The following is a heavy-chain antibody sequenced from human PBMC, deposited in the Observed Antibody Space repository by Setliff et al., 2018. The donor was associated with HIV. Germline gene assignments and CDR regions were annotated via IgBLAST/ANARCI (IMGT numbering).Heavy chain of an antibody. CDR2: ISRSSTFI. J-gene: IGHJ6*02. CDR1: GFSFSSYT. Sequence: PGGSLRLSCAASGFSFSSYTMNWVRQAPGKGLEWVSSISRSSTFIHYGDSVKGRFTISRDDAKNSLYLQMNSQRAEDTAVYYCAREPMGGITMIVHSPYYNGMDVWGQGTTVTVSS. V-gene: IGHV3-21*01. CDR3: AREPMGGITMIVHSPYYNGMDV. D-gene: IGHD3-22*01.